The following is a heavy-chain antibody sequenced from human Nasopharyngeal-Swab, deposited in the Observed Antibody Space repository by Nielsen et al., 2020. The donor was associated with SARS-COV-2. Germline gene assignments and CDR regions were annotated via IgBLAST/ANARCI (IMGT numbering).Heavy chain of an antibody. D-gene: IGHD3-16*02. CDR1: GSSIGSGHY. Sequence: SETLSLTCTVSGSSIGSGHYWAWFRHSPGKVLQRIGRVHYGSSTYYNPSLESRVTISSDTSKNQFSLMLNSVTAADPAFYYCGRELSNTPKYNWFAPWGQGALVTVSS. CDR2: VHYGSST. V-gene: IGHV4-38-2*02. CDR3: GRELSNTPKYNWFAP. J-gene: IGHJ5*02.